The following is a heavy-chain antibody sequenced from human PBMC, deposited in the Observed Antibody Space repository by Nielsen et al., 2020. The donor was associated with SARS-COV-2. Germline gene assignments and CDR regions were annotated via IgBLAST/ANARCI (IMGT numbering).Heavy chain of an antibody. V-gene: IGHV3-48*01. CDR3: ATSVSTGPTASGAFDI. CDR1: GFSFSSFG. D-gene: IGHD4-11*01. Sequence: GESLKISCAASGFSFSSFGMNWVRQAPGKGLEWVSYISGSSTTIYYADSVKGRFTISRDNGQNSLYLQMNSLRAEDTAVYYCATSVSTGPTASGAFDIWGQGTMVTVSS. CDR2: ISGSSTTI. J-gene: IGHJ3*02.